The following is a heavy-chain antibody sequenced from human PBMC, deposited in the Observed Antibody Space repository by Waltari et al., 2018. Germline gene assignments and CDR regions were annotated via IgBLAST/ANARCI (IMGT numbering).Heavy chain of an antibody. Sequence: QVQLVQSGAEVKKPGASVKVSCKASGYTFTGYYIHWVRQAPGQGLEWMGWINPNSGGTNYAQKFKGWVTMTRDTSISTAYMELSRLRSDNTAVYYCARDPRDGYKGGGIYYFDYWGQGTLVTVSS. CDR2: INPNSGGT. D-gene: IGHD5-12*01. CDR3: ARDPRDGYKGGGIYYFDY. J-gene: IGHJ4*02. CDR1: GYTFTGYY. V-gene: IGHV1-2*04.